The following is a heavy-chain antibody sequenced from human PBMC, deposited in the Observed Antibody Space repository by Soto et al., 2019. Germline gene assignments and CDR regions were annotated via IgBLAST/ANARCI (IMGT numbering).Heavy chain of an antibody. D-gene: IGHD3-9*01. V-gene: IGHV4-59*08. J-gene: IGHJ4*02. Sequence: PSETLSLTCTVSGGSISSYYWSWIRQPPGKGLEWIGYIYYSGSTNYNPSLKSRVTISVDTSKNQFSLKLSSVTAADTAVYYCARLRYFDWSYFDYWGQGTLVTVSS. CDR2: IYYSGST. CDR1: GGSISSYY. CDR3: ARLRYFDWSYFDY.